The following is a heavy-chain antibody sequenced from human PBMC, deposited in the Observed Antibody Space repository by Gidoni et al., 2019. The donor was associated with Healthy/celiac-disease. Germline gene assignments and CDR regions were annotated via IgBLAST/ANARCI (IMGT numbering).Heavy chain of an antibody. CDR1: GGSFRGYY. J-gene: IGHJ5*02. Sequence: QVQLQQWGAGLLKPSETLSPTCAVYGGSFRGYYWSWIRQPPGKGLEWIGEINHSGSTNYNPSLKSRVTISVDTSKNQFSLKLNSVTAADTAVYYCARHRYCTNGVCYLFWFDPWGQGTLVTVSS. V-gene: IGHV4-34*01. CDR3: ARHRYCTNGVCYLFWFDP. D-gene: IGHD2-8*01. CDR2: INHSGST.